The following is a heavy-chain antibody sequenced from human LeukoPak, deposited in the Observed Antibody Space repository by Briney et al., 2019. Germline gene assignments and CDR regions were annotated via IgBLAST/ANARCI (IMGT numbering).Heavy chain of an antibody. V-gene: IGHV3-66*02. CDR3: ARGLSGDPYYFDY. CDR2: VYSGGST. D-gene: IGHD7-27*01. Sequence: PGGSLRLSCAASGFTFSSYAMSWVRQAPGKGLEWVSVVYSGGSTYYADSVRGRFTISRDNSKNTLYLQMNSLRAEDTAVYYCARGLSGDPYYFDYWGQGTLVTVS. CDR1: GFTFSSYA. J-gene: IGHJ4*02.